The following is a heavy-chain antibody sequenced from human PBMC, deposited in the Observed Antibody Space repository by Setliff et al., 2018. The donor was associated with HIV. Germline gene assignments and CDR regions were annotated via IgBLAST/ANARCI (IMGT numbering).Heavy chain of an antibody. Sequence: SETLSLTCTVSGGSISSGDYYWSWIRQPPGKGLEWIGEIYHSGSTNYNPSLKSRVTISVDTSRNQFSLKLSSVTAADTAVYYCARIPRRGRYCSGGGCYSRYGMDVWGQGTTVTVSS. J-gene: IGHJ6*02. V-gene: IGHV4-61*08. CDR3: ARIPRRGRYCSGGGCYSRYGMDV. CDR1: GGSISSGDYY. D-gene: IGHD2-15*01. CDR2: IYHSGST.